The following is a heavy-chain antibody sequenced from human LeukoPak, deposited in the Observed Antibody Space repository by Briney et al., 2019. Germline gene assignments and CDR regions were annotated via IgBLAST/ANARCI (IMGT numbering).Heavy chain of an antibody. J-gene: IGHJ3*02. CDR3: ARSTSGYYHDAFDI. Sequence: GGSLRLSCAASGFTVSTNYMSWVRQAPGKGLEWLSLIYSGGSTYYADSVKGRFTISRDNSKNTLYLQMNSLRAEDTAVYYCARSTSGYYHDAFDIWGQGTMVTVSS. CDR2: IYSGGST. D-gene: IGHD3-22*01. CDR1: GFTVSTNY. V-gene: IGHV3-66*01.